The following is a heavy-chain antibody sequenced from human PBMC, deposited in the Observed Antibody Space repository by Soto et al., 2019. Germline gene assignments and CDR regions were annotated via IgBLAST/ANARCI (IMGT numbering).Heavy chain of an antibody. J-gene: IGHJ4*02. V-gene: IGHV4-59*12. CDR2: IYYSGST. Sequence: SETLSLTCTVSGGSISYYYWSWIRQPPGKTLEWIGYIYYSGSTKYNPSLKSRVTISVDTSKNQFSLKLTSVTAADTAVYYCARDKNTGLFDYWGQGTLVT. CDR1: GGSISYYY. CDR3: ARDKNTGLFDY. D-gene: IGHD2-8*02.